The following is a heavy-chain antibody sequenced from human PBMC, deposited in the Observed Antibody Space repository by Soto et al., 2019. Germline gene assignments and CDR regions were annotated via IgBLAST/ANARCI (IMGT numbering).Heavy chain of an antibody. D-gene: IGHD5-12*01. CDR3: ARPNIVATMVDAFDI. J-gene: IGHJ3*02. CDR2: IYPGDSDT. Sequence: GESLKISCKGSGYSFTSYWIGWVRQMPGKGLEWMGIIYPGDSDTRYSPSFQGQVTISADKSISTAYLQWSSLKASDTAMYYCARPNIVATMVDAFDIWGQGTMVTVSS. CDR1: GYSFTSYW. V-gene: IGHV5-51*01.